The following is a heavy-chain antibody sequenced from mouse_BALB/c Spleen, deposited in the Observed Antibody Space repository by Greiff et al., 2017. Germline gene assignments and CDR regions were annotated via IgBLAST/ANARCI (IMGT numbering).Heavy chain of an antibody. CDR1: GYSITSGYY. Sequence: EVKLQESGPGLVKPSQSLSLTCSVTGYSITSGYYWNWIRQFPGNKLEWMGYISYDGSNNYNPSLKNRISITRDTSKNQFFLKLNSVTTEDTATYYCGNYRYDEGDYYAMHYWGQGTSVTVSS. CDR2: ISYDGSN. V-gene: IGHV3-6*02. CDR3: GNYRYDEGDYYAMHY. J-gene: IGHJ4*01. D-gene: IGHD2-14*01.